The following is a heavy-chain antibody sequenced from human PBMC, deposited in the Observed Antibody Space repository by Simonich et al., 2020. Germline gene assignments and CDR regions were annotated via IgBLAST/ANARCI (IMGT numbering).Heavy chain of an antibody. D-gene: IGHD7-27*01. CDR3: ARDRGTGVPMDY. J-gene: IGHJ4*02. CDR1: GFTFSGYS. CDR2: INNSSSYI. Sequence: EVQLVESGGGLVKPGGSLRLSCAASGFTFSGYSMNGVRRDPGKGGGWVPSINNSSSYINDADSVKGPFTITRDNAKNPLYLQMNSLRAEDTAVYYCARDRGTGVPMDYWGQGTLVTVSS. V-gene: IGHV3-21*01.